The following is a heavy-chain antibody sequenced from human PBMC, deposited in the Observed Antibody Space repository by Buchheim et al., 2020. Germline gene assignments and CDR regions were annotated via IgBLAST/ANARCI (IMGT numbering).Heavy chain of an antibody. CDR3: VRDRDSGSYYLPRNWFDP. Sequence: QVQLQESGPGLVKPSQTLSLTCTVSGGSISSGGYYWSWIRQHPGKGLEWIGYIYYSGSTYYNPSLKSRVSISVDTPKNQFSLKLSSVTAADTAVYYCVRDRDSGSYYLPRNWFDPWGQGTL. J-gene: IGHJ5*02. CDR1: GGSISSGGYY. V-gene: IGHV4-31*03. D-gene: IGHD1-26*01. CDR2: IYYSGST.